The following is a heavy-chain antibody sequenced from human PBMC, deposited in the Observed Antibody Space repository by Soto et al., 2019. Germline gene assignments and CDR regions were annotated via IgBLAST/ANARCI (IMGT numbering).Heavy chain of an antibody. V-gene: IGHV3-74*01. D-gene: IGHD6-6*01. CDR3: ARVAARSFYYYYGMDV. CDR2: INSDGSST. CDR1: GFTFSSYW. Sequence: GGSLRLSCAASGFTFSSYWMHWVRQAPGKGLVWVSRINSDGSSTSYADSVKGRFTISRDNAKNTLYLQMNSLRAEDTAVYYCARVAARSFYYYYGMDVWGQGTTVTVSS. J-gene: IGHJ6*02.